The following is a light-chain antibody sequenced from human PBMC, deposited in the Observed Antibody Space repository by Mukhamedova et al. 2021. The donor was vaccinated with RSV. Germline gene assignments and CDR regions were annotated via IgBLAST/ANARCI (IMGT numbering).Light chain of an antibody. J-gene: IGKJ4*01. V-gene: IGKV3-20*01. CDR3: QQYGSSPLT. Sequence: GERATLSCRASQSVSSSYLAWYQQKPGQAPRLLIYGASSRATGIPDRFSGSGSGTDFTLTISRLEPEDFAVYYCQQYGSSPLTF. CDR2: GAS. CDR1: QSVSSSY.